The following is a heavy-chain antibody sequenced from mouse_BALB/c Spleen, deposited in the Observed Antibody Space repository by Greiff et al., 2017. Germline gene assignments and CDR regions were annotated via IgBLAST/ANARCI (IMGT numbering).Heavy chain of an antibody. CDR3: SGNYEGYFDV. Sequence: EVKLVESGGGLVKPGGSLKLSCAASGFAFSSYDMSWVRQTPEKRLEWVAYISSGGGSTYYPDTVKGRFTISRDNAKNTLYLQMSSLKSEDTAMYYCSGNYEGYFDVWGAGTTVTVSS. D-gene: IGHD2-1*01. CDR2: ISSGGGST. J-gene: IGHJ1*01. V-gene: IGHV5-12-1*01. CDR1: GFAFSSYD.